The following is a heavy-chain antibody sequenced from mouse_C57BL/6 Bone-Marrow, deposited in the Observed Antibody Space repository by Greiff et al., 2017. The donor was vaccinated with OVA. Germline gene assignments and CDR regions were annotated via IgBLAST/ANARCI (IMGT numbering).Heavy chain of an antibody. J-gene: IGHJ4*01. V-gene: IGHV1-42*01. CDR2: INPSTGGT. CDR3: ARAYYDVGVQDD. CDR1: GYSFTGYY. Sequence: VQLKESGPELVKPGASVKISCKASGYSFTGYYMNWVKQSPEKSLEWIGEINPSTGGTTYNQKFKAKATLTVDKSSSTAYMQLKSLTSEDSAVYYCARAYYDVGVQDDGGQGTSVTVSS. D-gene: IGHD1-1*01.